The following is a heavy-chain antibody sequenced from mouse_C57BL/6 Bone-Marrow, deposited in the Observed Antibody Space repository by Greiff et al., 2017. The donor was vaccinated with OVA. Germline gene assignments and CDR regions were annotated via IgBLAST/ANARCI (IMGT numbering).Heavy chain of an antibody. CDR3: ARRHYGNAMDY. CDR1: GYSITSGYD. J-gene: IGHJ4*01. V-gene: IGHV3-1*01. D-gene: IGHD1-1*01. CDR2: ISYSGST. Sequence: EVKLVESGPGMVKPSQSLSLTCTVTGYSITSGYDWHWIRHFPGNKLEWMGYISYSGSTNYNPSLKSRISITHDTSKNHFFLKLNSVTTEDTATYYCARRHYGNAMDYWGQGTSVTVSS.